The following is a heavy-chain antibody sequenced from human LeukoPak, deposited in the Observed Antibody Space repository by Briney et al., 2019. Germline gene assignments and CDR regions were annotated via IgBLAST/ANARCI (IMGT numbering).Heavy chain of an antibody. CDR3: ARVDTAMVYYFDY. J-gene: IGHJ4*02. Sequence: SETLSLTCTVSGYSISNGFHWSWIRQPPGKGLEWIGEINHSGSTNYNPSLKSRVTISVDTSKNQFSLKLSSVTAADTAVYYCARVDTAMVYYFDYWGQGTLVTVFS. D-gene: IGHD5-18*01. V-gene: IGHV4-34*01. CDR1: GYSISNGFH. CDR2: INHSGST.